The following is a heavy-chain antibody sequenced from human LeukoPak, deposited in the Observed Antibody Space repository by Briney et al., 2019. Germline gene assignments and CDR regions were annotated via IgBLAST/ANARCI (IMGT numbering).Heavy chain of an antibody. J-gene: IGHJ4*02. V-gene: IGHV4-4*07. CDR1: GDSMSGYS. CDR2: IYSSGFT. CDR3: ARVHIVTGTYFDS. D-gene: IGHD3-10*01. Sequence: PSETLSLTCTISGDSMSGYSWSWPRQPAGKELEWIGRIYSSGFTEYNLSLDGRVTMSIETSKSQFSLMLDSVTAADTATYYCARVHIVTGTYFDSWGQGALVTVSS.